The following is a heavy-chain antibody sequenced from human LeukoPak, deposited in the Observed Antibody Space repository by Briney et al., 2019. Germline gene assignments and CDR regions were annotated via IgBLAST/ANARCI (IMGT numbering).Heavy chain of an antibody. V-gene: IGHV3-30-3*01. J-gene: IGHJ4*02. D-gene: IGHD3-22*01. Sequence: AGGSLRLSCAASVFTFSSYSMHWVRQAPGKGREWVAVISYDGSNKYYADSVKGRFTISRDNSKNTLYLQMNSLRAEDTAVYYCARDSITMIAGAYFDYWGQGTLVTVSS. CDR2: ISYDGSNK. CDR3: ARDSITMIAGAYFDY. CDR1: VFTFSSYS.